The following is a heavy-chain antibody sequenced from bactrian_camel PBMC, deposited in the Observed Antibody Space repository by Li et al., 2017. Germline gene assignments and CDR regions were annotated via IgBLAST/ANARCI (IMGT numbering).Heavy chain of an antibody. CDR2: IDTDGRT. V-gene: IGHV3S55*01. Sequence: HVQLVESGGASVQAGGSLRLSCPLNGVTAAGYAAGWFRRTLKNERVGKEREGVAAIDTDGRTNYAGSVNGRFTISIDNADNTLYLQMNDLMPEDTAMYYCAADPVYPACYCTGEYCLDRDYNYKGQGTQVTVS. CDR3: AADPVYPACYCTGEYCLDRDYNY. CDR1: GVTAAGYA. J-gene: IGHJ4*01. D-gene: IGHD3*01.